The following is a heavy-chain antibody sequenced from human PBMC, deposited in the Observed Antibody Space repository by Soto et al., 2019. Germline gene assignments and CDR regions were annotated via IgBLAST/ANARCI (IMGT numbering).Heavy chain of an antibody. J-gene: IGHJ4*02. D-gene: IGHD2-8*02. V-gene: IGHV3-21*01. Sequence: GGSLRLSCVASGFTFDTYSMSWVRQAPGMGLEWVSSISTSSSYIYYTDSVKGRFTISRDNAKNSLYLKMNSLRAEDTAVYYCARDYWPGPFDYWGQGALVTVSS. CDR2: ISTSSSYI. CDR3: ARDYWPGPFDY. CDR1: GFTFDTYS.